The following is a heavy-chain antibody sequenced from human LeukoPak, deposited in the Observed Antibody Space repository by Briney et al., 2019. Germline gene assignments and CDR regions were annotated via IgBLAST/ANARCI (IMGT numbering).Heavy chain of an antibody. J-gene: IGHJ4*02. CDR3: AKDPRWYFGSSSSPDY. D-gene: IGHD1-26*01. Sequence: GGSLRLSCAASGFTFSSYGMHWVRQAPGKGLEWVAFIRYDGSNKYYADSVKGRFTISRDNSKNTLYLQMNSLRAEDTAVYYCAKDPRWYFGSSSSPDYWGQGTLVTVSS. CDR2: IRYDGSNK. CDR1: GFTFSSYG. V-gene: IGHV3-30*02.